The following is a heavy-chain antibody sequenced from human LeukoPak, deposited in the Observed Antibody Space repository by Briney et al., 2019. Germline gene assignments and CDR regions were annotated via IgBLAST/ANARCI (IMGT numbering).Heavy chain of an antibody. CDR1: GFTFSSYG. CDR2: IWYDGSNK. Sequence: GGSLRLSCAASGFTFSSYGMHWVRQAPGKGLEWVAVIWYDGSNKYYADSVKGRFTISRDNSKNTLYLQMNSLRGEDMAVYYCARDDVSTARASGTDVWGKGTTVTVSS. V-gene: IGHV3-33*01. D-gene: IGHD6-6*01. CDR3: ARDDVSTARASGTDV. J-gene: IGHJ6*04.